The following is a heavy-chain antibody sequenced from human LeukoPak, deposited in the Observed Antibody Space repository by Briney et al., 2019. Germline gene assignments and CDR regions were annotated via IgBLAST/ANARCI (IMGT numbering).Heavy chain of an antibody. V-gene: IGHV1-69*13. CDR1: GGTFSSYA. CDR2: IIPIFGTA. Sequence: ASVKVSCKASGGTFSSYATSWVGQAPGQGLEWMGGIIPIFGTANYAQKFQGRVTITADESTSTAYMELSSLGSEDTAVYYCARVRFTMIVVDAFDIWGQGTMVTVSS. CDR3: ARVRFTMIVVDAFDI. J-gene: IGHJ3*02. D-gene: IGHD3-22*01.